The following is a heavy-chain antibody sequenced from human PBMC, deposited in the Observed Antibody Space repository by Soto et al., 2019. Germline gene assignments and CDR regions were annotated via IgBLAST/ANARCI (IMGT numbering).Heavy chain of an antibody. Sequence: SVKVSCKASGGTFSSYAISWVRQAPGQGLEWMGGIIPIFGTANYAQKFQGRVTITADKSTSTAYMELSSLRSEDTAVYYCARESGSYSYFDYWGQGTLVTVSS. CDR1: GGTFSSYA. CDR3: ARESGSYSYFDY. J-gene: IGHJ4*02. V-gene: IGHV1-69*06. D-gene: IGHD1-26*01. CDR2: IIPIFGTA.